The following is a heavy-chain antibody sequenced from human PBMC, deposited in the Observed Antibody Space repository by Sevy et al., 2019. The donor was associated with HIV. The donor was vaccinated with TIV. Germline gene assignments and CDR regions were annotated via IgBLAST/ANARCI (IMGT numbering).Heavy chain of an antibody. V-gene: IGHV3-21*01. J-gene: IGHJ4*02. CDR2: ISSSSTDK. CDR1: GFTLNNYY. CDR3: ARDGGCTSTSCLLYFDS. D-gene: IGHD2-2*01. Sequence: GGSLRLSCAASGFTLNNYYMNWVRQAPGKGLEWVSSISSSSTDKYYADSVKGRFTISRDNAKNSLYLQMNSLRAEDTAVYYCARDGGCTSTSCLLYFDSWGQGTLVTVSS.